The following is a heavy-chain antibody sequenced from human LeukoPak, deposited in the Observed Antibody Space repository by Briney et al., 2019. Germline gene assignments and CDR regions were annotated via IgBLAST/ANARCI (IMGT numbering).Heavy chain of an antibody. CDR2: ISSSSSYI. Sequence: GGSLRLSCAASGFTFSSYSMNWIRQAPGKGLEWVSSISSSSSYIYYADSVKGRFTISRDNAKNSLYLQMNSLRAEDTAVYYCASHRWDAFDIWGQGTMVTVSS. D-gene: IGHD6-13*01. J-gene: IGHJ3*02. CDR1: GFTFSSYS. CDR3: ASHRWDAFDI. V-gene: IGHV3-21*01.